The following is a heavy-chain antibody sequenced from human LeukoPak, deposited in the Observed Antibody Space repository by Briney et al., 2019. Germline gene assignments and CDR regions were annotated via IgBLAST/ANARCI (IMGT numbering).Heavy chain of an antibody. CDR1: GYTFTGYY. Sequence: ASVKVSCKASGYTFTGYYMHWVRQAPGQGLEWMGWINPNSGGTNYAQKFQGRVTMTRDTSISTAYMELSRLRSDDTAVYYCAGDPYDYVWGSYRYHAFDIWGQGTMVTVSS. CDR2: INPNSGGT. D-gene: IGHD3-16*02. CDR3: AGDPYDYVWGSYRYHAFDI. J-gene: IGHJ3*02. V-gene: IGHV1-2*02.